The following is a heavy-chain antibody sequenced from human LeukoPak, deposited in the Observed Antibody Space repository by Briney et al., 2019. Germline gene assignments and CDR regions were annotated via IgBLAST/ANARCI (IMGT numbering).Heavy chain of an antibody. CDR1: GGSISSYY. CDR3: ARSYCGGGSCGAFDI. Sequence: SEALSLTCTVSGGSISSYYWSWIRQPAGKGLEWIGRIYTSGSTDYNPSLKSRVTISVDTSKNQFSLRLSSVTAADTAVYYCARSYCGGGSCGAFDIWGQGTMVTVSS. V-gene: IGHV4-4*07. J-gene: IGHJ3*02. CDR2: IYTSGST. D-gene: IGHD2-15*01.